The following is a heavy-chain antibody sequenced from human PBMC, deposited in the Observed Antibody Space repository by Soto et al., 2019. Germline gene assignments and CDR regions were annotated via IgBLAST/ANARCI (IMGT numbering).Heavy chain of an antibody. CDR1: GFTFSSYW. Sequence: GGSLRLSCAASGFTFSSYWMHWVRQAPGKGLVWVSRINSDGSSTTYADSVKGRFTISRDNVRNTLYLQMNSLRAEDTAVYYCARGLFEWEILDAFDIWGQGTMVTVSS. J-gene: IGHJ3*02. CDR3: ARGLFEWEILDAFDI. V-gene: IGHV3-74*03. D-gene: IGHD1-26*01. CDR2: INSDGSST.